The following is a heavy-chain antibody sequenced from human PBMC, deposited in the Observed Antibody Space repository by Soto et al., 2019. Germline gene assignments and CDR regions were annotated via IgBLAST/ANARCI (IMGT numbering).Heavy chain of an antibody. D-gene: IGHD4-17*01. V-gene: IGHV3-23*01. CDR3: AKMMIPNYGGNSGVNFDY. CDR2: VSGSGDST. Sequence: GGSLRLSCAASGFSFSSYAMSWVRQVPGKGLEWVSAVSGSGDSTYHADSVKGRFTISRDNSKNTLYLQMNSLRAEDTAVYYCAKMMIPNYGGNSGVNFDYWGQGTLVTVSS. CDR1: GFSFSSYA. J-gene: IGHJ4*02.